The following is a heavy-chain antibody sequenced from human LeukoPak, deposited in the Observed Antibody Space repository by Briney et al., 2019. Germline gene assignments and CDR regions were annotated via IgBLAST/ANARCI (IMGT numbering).Heavy chain of an antibody. CDR1: GFTFDDYA. CDR3: AKGRDKYQLLSKYWFDP. Sequence: GGSLRLSCAASGFTFDDYAMHWVRQAPGKGLEWVSGISWNSGSIGYADSVKGRFTISRDNAKNSLYLQMNSLRAEDTALYYCAKGRDKYQLLSKYWFDPWGQGTLVTVSS. V-gene: IGHV3-9*01. CDR2: ISWNSGSI. D-gene: IGHD2-2*01. J-gene: IGHJ5*02.